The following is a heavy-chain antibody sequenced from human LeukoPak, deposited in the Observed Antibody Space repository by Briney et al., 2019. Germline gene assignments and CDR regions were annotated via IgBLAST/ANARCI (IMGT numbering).Heavy chain of an antibody. CDR2: INHSGST. V-gene: IGHV4-34*01. Sequence: PSETLSLTCAVYGGSFSGYYWSWIRQPPGKGLEWIGEINHSGSTNYNPSLKSRVTISVDTSKNQFSLKLSSVTAAATAVYYCARGEDTAMVSFDYWGQGTLVTVSS. D-gene: IGHD5-18*01. CDR1: GGSFSGYY. J-gene: IGHJ4*02. CDR3: ARGEDTAMVSFDY.